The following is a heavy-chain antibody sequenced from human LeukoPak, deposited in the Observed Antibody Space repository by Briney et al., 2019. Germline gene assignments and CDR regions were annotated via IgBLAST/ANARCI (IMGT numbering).Heavy chain of an antibody. CDR3: ARASLEWGAAYGDLYFDY. J-gene: IGHJ4*02. V-gene: IGHV4-59*01. D-gene: IGHD4-17*01. Sequence: PSETLSLTCTVSGGSISSYYRSWIRQPPGKGLEWIGYIYYSGSTDYNPSLKSRVTISVDTSKNQFSLKLSSVTAADTAVYYCARASLEWGAAYGDLYFDYWGQGTLVTVSS. CDR2: IYYSGST. CDR1: GGSISSYY.